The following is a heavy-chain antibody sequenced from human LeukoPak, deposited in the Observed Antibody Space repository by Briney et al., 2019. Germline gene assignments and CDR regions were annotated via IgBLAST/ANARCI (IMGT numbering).Heavy chain of an antibody. J-gene: IGHJ4*02. D-gene: IGHD1-1*01. V-gene: IGHV3-15*01. CDR3: TTDSWNPFDY. CDR1: GFTFSNAW. Sequence: GGSLRLSCAASGFTFSNAWMSWVRQAPGKGLEWVGRIKGKSDGETTDYAAPVKGRFTISRDDSKNTLCLQMNSPKTEGTAVYYCTTDSWNPFDYWGQGTLVTVSS. CDR2: IKGKSDGETT.